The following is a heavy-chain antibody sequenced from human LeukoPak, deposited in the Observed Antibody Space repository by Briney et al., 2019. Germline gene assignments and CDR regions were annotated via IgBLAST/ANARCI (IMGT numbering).Heavy chain of an antibody. Sequence: SETLSLTCTVSGGSISSYYWSWIRQPAGKGLEWIGRIYTSGSTNYNPSLKSRVTMSVDTSKNQFSLKLSSVTAADTAVYYCARASVIAVAGTGMYAFDIWGQGTMVTVSS. V-gene: IGHV4-4*07. CDR3: ARASVIAVAGTGMYAFDI. J-gene: IGHJ3*02. CDR1: GGSISSYY. D-gene: IGHD6-19*01. CDR2: IYTSGST.